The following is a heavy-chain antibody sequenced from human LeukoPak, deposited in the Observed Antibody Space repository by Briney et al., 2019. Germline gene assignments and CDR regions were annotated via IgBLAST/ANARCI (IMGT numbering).Heavy chain of an antibody. CDR3: ARGRIAARPNWFDP. Sequence: SQTLSLTCAISGDSVSSNRAAWNWIRQSPSRGLEWLGRTYYRSRWYNDYEVSMKSRMTINTDTSKNHFSLQLNSVTPEDTAVYYCARGRIAARPNWFDPWGQGTLVTVSS. D-gene: IGHD6-6*01. CDR1: GDSVSSNRAA. CDR2: TYYRSRWYN. V-gene: IGHV6-1*01. J-gene: IGHJ5*02.